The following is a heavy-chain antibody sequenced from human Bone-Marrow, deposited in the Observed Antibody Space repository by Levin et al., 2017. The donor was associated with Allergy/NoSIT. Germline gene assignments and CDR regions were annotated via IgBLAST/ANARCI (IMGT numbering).Heavy chain of an antibody. CDR3: VRGNGCTGNTCDFGSDH. V-gene: IGHV3-7*01. CDR1: GFTFRSYW. Sequence: PGGSLRLSCAASGFTFRSYWMSWVRQAPGKGLEWVANIKQDGSEKSYVDSVRGRFTFSRDNANNSLSLQMNSLRAEDTAIYYCVRGNGCTGNTCDFGSDHWGQGTLVTVSS. CDR2: IKQDGSEK. D-gene: IGHD2-8*02. J-gene: IGHJ4*02.